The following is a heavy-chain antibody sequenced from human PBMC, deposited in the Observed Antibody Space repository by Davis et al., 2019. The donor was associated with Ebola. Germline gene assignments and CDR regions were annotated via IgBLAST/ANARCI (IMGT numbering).Heavy chain of an antibody. V-gene: IGHV3-23*01. J-gene: IGHJ4*02. CDR1: GFTFSNYA. D-gene: IGHD6-19*01. Sequence: GESLKISCAASGFTFSNYAMTCXXXXXXXXXXXXXSLSVSGSSTYYPDSVTVRFTISRDNSKNTLYLQRNSLRAEDTAVYYCARDRGSGRFDYWGQGTLVTVSS. CDR2: LSVSGSST. CDR3: ARDRGSGRFDY.